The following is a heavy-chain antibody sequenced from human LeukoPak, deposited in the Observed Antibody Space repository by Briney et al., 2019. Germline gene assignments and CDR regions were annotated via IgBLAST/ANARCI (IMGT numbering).Heavy chain of an antibody. Sequence: GGSLRLSCVASGFTFSNSWMHWVRQAPGKGLVWVSRINNDGRGANYADSVKGRFTISRDNAKSTLYLQMNSLRAEDTAVYYCLQQRSNTTFALLDYWGQGTLVTVSS. CDR1: GFTFSNSW. D-gene: IGHD2-2*01. V-gene: IGHV3-74*01. CDR3: LQQRSNTTFALLDY. CDR2: INNDGRGA. J-gene: IGHJ4*02.